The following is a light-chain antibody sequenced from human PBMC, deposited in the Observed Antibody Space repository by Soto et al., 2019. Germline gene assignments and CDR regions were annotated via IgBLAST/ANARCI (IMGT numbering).Light chain of an antibody. V-gene: IGKV3-11*01. CDR2: DAS. CDR1: QSVGSF. Sequence: EIVLTQSPATLSSSPGERATLSCRASQSVGSFLAWYQQKPGQAPRLLIYDASNGATGIPARFSGSGSGTDFTLTISSLEPEDFAVYYCQQRYDWPLTFGPGTRLEVK. J-gene: IGKJ5*01. CDR3: QQRYDWPLT.